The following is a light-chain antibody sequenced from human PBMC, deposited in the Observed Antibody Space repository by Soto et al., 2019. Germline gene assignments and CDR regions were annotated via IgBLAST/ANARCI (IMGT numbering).Light chain of an antibody. V-gene: IGKV3-11*01. CDR1: QSVSSY. Sequence: EIVLTQSPATLSLSPGERVTVSCRASQSVSSYLAWYQQRPGQAPRLLIYDASNRATDIPARFRGSGSGTDFTLTISSLEPEHLAVYYCQHRSNWPSTWTFGQGTKVEVK. CDR3: QHRSNWPSTWT. CDR2: DAS. J-gene: IGKJ1*01.